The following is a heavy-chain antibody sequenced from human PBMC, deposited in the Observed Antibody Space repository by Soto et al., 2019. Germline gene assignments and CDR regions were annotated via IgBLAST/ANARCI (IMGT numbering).Heavy chain of an antibody. CDR1: GGTFSTYG. Sequence: QVQLVQSGAEVKKPGYSVKVSCKASGGTFSTYGINWVRQAPGQGLEWMGGIIPIFDTPNYAQKFQGKVTTTADESTSTVYMELTSLRSEDTALYYGARDEAAGATSGMDVGGQGTTVTVSS. J-gene: IGHJ6*02. CDR3: ARDEAAGATSGMDV. CDR2: IIPIFDTP. D-gene: IGHD6-13*01. V-gene: IGHV1-69*01.